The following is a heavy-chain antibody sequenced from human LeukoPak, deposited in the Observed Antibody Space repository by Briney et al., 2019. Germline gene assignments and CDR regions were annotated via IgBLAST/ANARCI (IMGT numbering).Heavy chain of an antibody. CDR1: GGSINIGTYY. Sequence: PSETLSLTCTVSGGSINIGTYYWNWIRQPAGKGLEWLGRIDTSGSTHYNPSLTSRVTISLDTTNNQFSLNLISVTAADTAVYYCARGHSFSSSWSRSALAIWGQGTMVTVSS. J-gene: IGHJ3*02. D-gene: IGHD6-13*01. CDR3: ARGHSFSSSWSRSALAI. V-gene: IGHV4-61*02. CDR2: IDTSGST.